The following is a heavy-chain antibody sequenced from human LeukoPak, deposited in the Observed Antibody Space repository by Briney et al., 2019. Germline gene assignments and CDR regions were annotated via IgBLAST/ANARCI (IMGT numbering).Heavy chain of an antibody. Sequence: SETLSLTCTVSGGSVSSSLYYWGWIRQPPGKGLEWIGNIFYSGTTYYNQSLKSRVTISVDTSKNQFSLKVRGVTAADTAVNYCARRKDEVTATFDSWGQGILVTVSS. CDR2: IFYSGTT. CDR1: GGSVSSSLYY. J-gene: IGHJ4*02. D-gene: IGHD2-21*02. V-gene: IGHV4-39*01. CDR3: ARRKDEVTATFDS.